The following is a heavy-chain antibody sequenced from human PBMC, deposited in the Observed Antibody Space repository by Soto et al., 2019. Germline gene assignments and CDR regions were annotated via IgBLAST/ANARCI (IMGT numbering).Heavy chain of an antibody. D-gene: IGHD5-12*01. CDR1: GGTFSTST. CDR2: TIPLLNVA. V-gene: IGHV1-69*02. CDR3: ARASPLRSTSWGYAAIAS. Sequence: QVQLVQSGAEVKKPGSSVKVSCKASGGTFSTSTFTWVRQAPGQGLEWMGRTIPLLNVADYAQDFQGRVPITADKSTRTAYMALTSLTSKDTAVYSCARASPLRSTSWGYAAIASWGQGSLVTVSS. J-gene: IGHJ4*02.